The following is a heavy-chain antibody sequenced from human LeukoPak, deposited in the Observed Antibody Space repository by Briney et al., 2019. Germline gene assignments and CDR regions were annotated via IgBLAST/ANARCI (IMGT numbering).Heavy chain of an antibody. D-gene: IGHD3-22*01. CDR2: ISVRSSHI. V-gene: IGHV3-21*01. CDR3: ARGYDSSGYYPGALVY. CDR1: GVTFSSYGSYS. J-gene: IGHJ4*02. Sequence: GGSLRLSCAASGVTFSSYGSYSMNWVRQAPGKGLEWVPSISVRSSHIYYVDSVKGRFTISRDNAKNSLYLQMNSLRAEDTAVYYCARGYDSSGYYPGALVYWDQGTLVTVSS.